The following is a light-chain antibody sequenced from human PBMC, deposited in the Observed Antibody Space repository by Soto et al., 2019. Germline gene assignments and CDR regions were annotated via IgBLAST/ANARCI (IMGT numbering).Light chain of an antibody. CDR1: QSISNW. V-gene: IGKV1-5*01. CDR2: GAS. CDR3: QQYNSYSLF. J-gene: IGKJ2*01. Sequence: DIQMTQSPSTLSASEGDRVTITCRASQSISNWLAWYQQKPGKAPKLLIYGASSLESGVPSRFSGSGSGTEFTLTISSLQPDDFATYYCQQYNSYSLFFGQGTKLEIK.